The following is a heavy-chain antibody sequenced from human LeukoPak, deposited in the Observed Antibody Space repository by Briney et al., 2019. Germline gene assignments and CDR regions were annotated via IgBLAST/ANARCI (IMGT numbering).Heavy chain of an antibody. CDR3: AREGTYCSSTSCYYYYMDV. V-gene: IGHV3-74*01. J-gene: IGHJ6*03. CDR2: INSDGSST. CDR1: GFTFSSYW. D-gene: IGHD2-2*01. Sequence: GGSLRLSCAASGFTFSSYWMHWVRQAPGKGLVWVSRINSDGSSTSYADSVKGRFTISRDNAKNSLYLQMNSLRAEDTAVYYCAREGTYCSSTSCYYYYMDVWGKGTTVTISS.